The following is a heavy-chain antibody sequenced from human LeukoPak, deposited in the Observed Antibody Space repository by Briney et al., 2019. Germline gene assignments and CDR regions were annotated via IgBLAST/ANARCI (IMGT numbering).Heavy chain of an antibody. Sequence: SGGSLRLSCAASGFTFSSYAMHWVRQAPGKGLEYVSAISSNGGSTYYANSVKGRFTISRDNSKNTLYLQMGSLRAEDMAVYYCARGRGETYQLLWDNWFDPWGQGTLVTVSS. J-gene: IGHJ5*02. CDR3: ARGRGETYQLLWDNWFDP. CDR1: GFTFSSYA. D-gene: IGHD2-2*01. V-gene: IGHV3-64*01. CDR2: ISSNGGST.